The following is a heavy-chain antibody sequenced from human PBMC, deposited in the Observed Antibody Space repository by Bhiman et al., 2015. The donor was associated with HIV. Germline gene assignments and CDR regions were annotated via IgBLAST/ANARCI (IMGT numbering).Heavy chain of an antibody. CDR2: ISSSGSTI. J-gene: IGHJ4*02. CDR3: ARDEADRPYYDSSAYVHFDY. CDR1: EFTFSSYE. V-gene: IGHV3-48*03. Sequence: EEQLVESGGGLVQPGGSLRLSCAASEFTFSSYEMNWVRQAPGKGLEWVSYISSSGSTIYYADSVKGRFTISRDNAKNSLYLQMNSLRAEDTAVYYCARDEADRPYYDSSAYVHFDYWGQGTLVTVSS. D-gene: IGHD3-22*01.